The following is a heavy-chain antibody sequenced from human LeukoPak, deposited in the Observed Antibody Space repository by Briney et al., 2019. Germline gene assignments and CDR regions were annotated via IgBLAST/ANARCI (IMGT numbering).Heavy chain of an antibody. CDR2: VDPSDSYT. J-gene: IGHJ4*02. Sequence: PGESLKISCKGSGYSFTSYWISWVRQMPGKGLEWMGRVDPSDSYTNYSPSFQGHVTISADMSISTACLQWSSLKASDTAMYYCARHTSSWNEGDDYWGQGTLVTVSS. CDR3: ARHTSSWNEGDDY. D-gene: IGHD6-13*01. CDR1: GYSFTSYW. V-gene: IGHV5-10-1*01.